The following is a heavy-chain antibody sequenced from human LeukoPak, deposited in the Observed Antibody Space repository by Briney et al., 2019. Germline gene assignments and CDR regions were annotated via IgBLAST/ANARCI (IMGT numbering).Heavy chain of an antibody. CDR1: GFTSSSYG. CDR2: IWYDGSNK. Sequence: GGSLRLSCAASGFTSSSYGMHWVRQAPGKGLEWVAVIWYDGSNKYYADSVKGRFTISRDNSKNTLYLQMNSLRAEDTAVYYCARSQTTVVSAAMGYWGQGTLVTVSS. J-gene: IGHJ4*02. CDR3: ARSQTTVVSAAMGY. V-gene: IGHV3-33*01. D-gene: IGHD2-2*01.